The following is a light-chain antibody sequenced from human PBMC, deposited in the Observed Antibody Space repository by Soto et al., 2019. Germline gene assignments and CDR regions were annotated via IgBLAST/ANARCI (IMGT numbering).Light chain of an antibody. CDR1: QSVSSSF. J-gene: IGKJ4*01. Sequence: EIVLTQSPGTLSLSLGERATLSCRASQSVSSSFLAWYQQKPGQAPRLLIYGASSRATGIQDRFSGSGSGTDFTLTSSRREPEDVAVYYCQQYGSSPLTFGGGTKVEIK. V-gene: IGKV3-20*01. CDR3: QQYGSSPLT. CDR2: GAS.